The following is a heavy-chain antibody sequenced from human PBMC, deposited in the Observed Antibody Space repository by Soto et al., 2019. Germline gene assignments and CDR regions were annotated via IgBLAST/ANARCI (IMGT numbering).Heavy chain of an antibody. CDR3: AKELYGSGSWNFDY. V-gene: IGHV3-23*01. CDR1: GFTFSSYA. D-gene: IGHD3-10*01. J-gene: IGHJ4*02. CDR2: ISGSGGST. Sequence: EVQLLESGGGWVQPGGSLRLSCAASGFTFSSYAMSWVRQAPGKGLQWVSVISGSGGSTYYADSVKGRFAISRDNSKNTLYVQMNSLRAEDTAVYHCAKELYGSGSWNFDYWGQGTLVTVSS.